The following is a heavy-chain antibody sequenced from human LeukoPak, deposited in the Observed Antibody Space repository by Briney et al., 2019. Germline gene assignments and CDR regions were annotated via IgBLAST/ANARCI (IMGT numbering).Heavy chain of an antibody. J-gene: IGHJ5*02. CDR3: ARDGCSGGSCYSVNWFDP. Sequence: PSETLSLTCTVSGGSISSYYWSWIRQPPGKGLEWIGYIYYSGSTNYNPSLKSRVTISVDTSKNQFSLKLSSVTAADTAMYYCARDGCSGGSCYSVNWFDPWGQGTLVTVSS. D-gene: IGHD2-15*01. V-gene: IGHV4-59*12. CDR1: GGSISSYY. CDR2: IYYSGST.